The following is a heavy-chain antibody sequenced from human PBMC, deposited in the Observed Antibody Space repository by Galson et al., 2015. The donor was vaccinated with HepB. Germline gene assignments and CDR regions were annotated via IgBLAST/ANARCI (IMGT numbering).Heavy chain of an antibody. Sequence: SVKVSCKASGGTFSSYAISWVRQAPGQGLEWMGGIIPIFGIANYAQKFQGRVTITADESTSTAYMELSSLRSEDTAVYYCARVVMAGTEVYGRAVCGQGTTLTVSS. V-gene: IGHV1-69*13. CDR1: GGTFSSYA. J-gene: IGHJ6*02. D-gene: IGHD6-19*01. CDR3: ARVVMAGTEVYGRAV. CDR2: IIPIFGIA.